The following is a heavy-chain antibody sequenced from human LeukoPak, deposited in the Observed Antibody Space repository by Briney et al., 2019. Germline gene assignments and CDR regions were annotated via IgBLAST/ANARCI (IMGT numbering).Heavy chain of an antibody. CDR2: ILYDGSNK. Sequence: GGSLRLSCAASGFTFSSYAMHWVRQAPGKGLEWVAIILYDGSNKYYADSVKGRFTISRDNSKNTLYLEMSSLRAEDTAAYYCASAPGSPDSSGYSLDYWGQGTLVTVSS. V-gene: IGHV3-30-3*01. CDR3: ASAPGSPDSSGYSLDY. J-gene: IGHJ4*02. CDR1: GFTFSSYA. D-gene: IGHD3-22*01.